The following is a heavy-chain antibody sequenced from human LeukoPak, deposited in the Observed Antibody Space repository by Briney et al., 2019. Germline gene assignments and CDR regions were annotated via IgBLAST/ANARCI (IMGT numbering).Heavy chain of an antibody. CDR3: AREVAIRFLESYFDY. V-gene: IGHV1-69*13. Sequence: SVKVSCKASGYTFTSYGISWVRQAPGQGLEWMGGIIPIFGTANYAQKFQGRVTITADESTSTAYMELSSLRSEDTAVYYCAREVAIRFLESYFDYWGQGTLVTVSS. CDR1: GYTFTSYG. D-gene: IGHD3-3*01. CDR2: IIPIFGTA. J-gene: IGHJ4*02.